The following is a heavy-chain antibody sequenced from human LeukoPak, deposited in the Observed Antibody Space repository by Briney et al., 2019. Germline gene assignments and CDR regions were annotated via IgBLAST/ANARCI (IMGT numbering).Heavy chain of an antibody. D-gene: IGHD6-13*01. CDR1: GGSFSGYY. V-gene: IGHV4-34*01. CDR2: INHSGST. CDR3: ARVAPGIAAAAYFYFDY. J-gene: IGHJ4*02. Sequence: SETLSLTCAVYGGSFSGYYWSWIRQPPGKGLEWIGEINHSGSTNYNPSLKSRVTISVDTSKNQFSLKLSSVTAADTAVYYCARVAPGIAAAAYFYFDYWGQGTLVTASS.